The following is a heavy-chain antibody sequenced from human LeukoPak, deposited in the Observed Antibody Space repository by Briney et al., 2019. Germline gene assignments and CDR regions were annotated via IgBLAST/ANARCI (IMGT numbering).Heavy chain of an antibody. D-gene: IGHD3-16*02. CDR1: GYTFTSYY. J-gene: IGHJ4*02. Sequence: ASVKVSCKASGYTFTSYYMHWVRQAPGQGLEWMGIINPSGGSTSYAQKFQGRVTMTRDTSTSTVYMELSSLRSEDTAVYYCARGDYVWGSYRAYFDYWGQGTLVTDSS. CDR2: INPSGGST. CDR3: ARGDYVWGSYRAYFDY. V-gene: IGHV1-46*01.